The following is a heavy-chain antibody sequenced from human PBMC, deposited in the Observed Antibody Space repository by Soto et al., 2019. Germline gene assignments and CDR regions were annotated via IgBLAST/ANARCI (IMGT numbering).Heavy chain of an antibody. J-gene: IGHJ4*02. Sequence: QLQLQESGSGLVKPSQTLSLTCAVSGGSISSGGYSWSWIRQPPGKGLEWIGYIYHSGSTYYNPSLKRRVTIAVDRCKNQFSLKLSSVTAADTAVYYCASQYYYDSSGYYRGPYYFDYWGQGTLVTVSS. D-gene: IGHD3-22*01. CDR2: IYHSGST. CDR3: ASQYYYDSSGYYRGPYYFDY. V-gene: IGHV4-30-2*01. CDR1: GGSISSGGYS.